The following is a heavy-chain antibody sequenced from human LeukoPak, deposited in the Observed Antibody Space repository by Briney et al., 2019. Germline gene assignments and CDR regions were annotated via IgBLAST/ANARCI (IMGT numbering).Heavy chain of an antibody. J-gene: IGHJ4*02. D-gene: IGHD2-2*02. CDR3: ARGRRVVPAGISTVHPRAPRFDY. CDR2: INHSGSN. V-gene: IGHV4-34*01. Sequence: KPSATQPLTCAFYGRYYRVYYWSGIHDPPGKGLEWIGQINHSGSNNYNPSLKRRITISVATSKNQFSLELSSVTAADTAVYYCARGRRVVPAGISTVHPRAPRFDYWGQGTLVTVSS. CDR1: GRYYRVYY.